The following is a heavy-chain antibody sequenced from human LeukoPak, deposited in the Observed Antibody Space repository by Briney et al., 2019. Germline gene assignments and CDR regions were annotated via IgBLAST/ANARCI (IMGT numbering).Heavy chain of an antibody. Sequence: GGSLRLSCAGSGFTFSSYALSWIRQAPGKGLEWVSTISGSGRSTFNADSVQGRFTISRDNSKNTLYMQMNSLRAGDTAVYYCAKDLSSSGFRIDYWGQGTLVTVSS. V-gene: IGHV3-23*01. CDR1: GFTFSSYA. D-gene: IGHD6-19*01. CDR3: AKDLSSSGFRIDY. J-gene: IGHJ4*02. CDR2: ISGSGRST.